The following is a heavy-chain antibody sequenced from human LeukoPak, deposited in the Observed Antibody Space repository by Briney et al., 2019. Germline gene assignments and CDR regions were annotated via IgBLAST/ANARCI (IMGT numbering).Heavy chain of an antibody. V-gene: IGHV5-51*01. CDR2: IYPGDSDT. J-gene: IGHJ3*02. CDR1: GYSFTTYW. CDR3: ARPNTTSPEDAFDI. D-gene: IGHD1-1*01. Sequence: GESLKISCKGSGYSFTTYWIGWVRQMPGKGLEWMGIIYPGDSDTRYSPSFQGQVTISADKSITTAYLQWSSLRASDTAMYYCARPNTTSPEDAFDIWGQGTMVTVSS.